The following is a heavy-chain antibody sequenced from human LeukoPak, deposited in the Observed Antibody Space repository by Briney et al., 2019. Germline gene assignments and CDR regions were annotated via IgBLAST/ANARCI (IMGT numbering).Heavy chain of an antibody. J-gene: IGHJ4*02. V-gene: IGHV5-51*01. D-gene: IGHD2-8*01. CDR1: GYNFNTHW. CDR3: ARRGGSLMYFGY. Sequence: RGESLKISCEASGYNFNTHWIGWVRQMPGKGLEWMGVIYPGDSETRYSPSFQGHVSISADKSISTAYLQWSSLNASDTAIYYCARRGGSLMYFGYWGQGTLVTVSS. CDR2: IYPGDSET.